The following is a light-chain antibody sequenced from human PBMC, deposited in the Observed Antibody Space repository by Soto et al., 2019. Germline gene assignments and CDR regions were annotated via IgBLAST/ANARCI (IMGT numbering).Light chain of an antibody. CDR3: SSFASSNTFV. CDR2: EVN. J-gene: IGLJ1*01. Sequence: SVLTQPPSASGFPGQSVTISCTGTGSDVGRYNYVSWYQHHPGKAPKLIIYEVNKQPPEVPDRFSGSKSANTASLTVSGLQAEDEADYYCSSFASSNTFVFGTGTKVTVL. CDR1: GSDVGRYNY. V-gene: IGLV2-8*01.